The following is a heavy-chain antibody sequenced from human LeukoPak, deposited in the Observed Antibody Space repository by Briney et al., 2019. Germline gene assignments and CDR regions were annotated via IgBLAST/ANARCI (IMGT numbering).Heavy chain of an antibody. D-gene: IGHD3-22*01. CDR2: FDPEDGET. CDR1: GYTLTELS. CDR3: ATDARGGLLRTVADYYMDV. V-gene: IGHV1-24*01. J-gene: IGHJ6*03. Sequence: ASVKVSCKVSGYTLTELSMHWVRQAPGKGLEWMGGFDPEDGETIYAQKFQGGVTMTEDTSTDTAYMELSSLRSEDTAVYYCATDARGGLLRTVADYYMDVWGKGTTVTVSS.